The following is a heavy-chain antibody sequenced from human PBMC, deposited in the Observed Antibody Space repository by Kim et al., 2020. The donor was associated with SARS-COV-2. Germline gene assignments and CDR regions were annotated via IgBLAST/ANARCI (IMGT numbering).Heavy chain of an antibody. V-gene: IGHV1-18*01. J-gene: IGHJ4*02. Sequence: NYAQKLQGRVTMTTDTSTSTAYMELRSLRSDDTAVYYCAREVIVVAALGYWGQGTLVTVSS. D-gene: IGHD3-22*01. CDR3: AREVIVVAALGY.